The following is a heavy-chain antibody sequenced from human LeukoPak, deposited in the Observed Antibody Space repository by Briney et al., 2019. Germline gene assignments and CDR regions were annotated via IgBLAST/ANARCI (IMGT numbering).Heavy chain of an antibody. V-gene: IGHV1-2*02. Sequence: ASVKVSCKASGYTFTGYYMHWVRQAPGQGLEWMGRINPNSGNTNFAQKFQGRVTMTRDTAISTAYMELSRLKSDDTAVYYCARDLWYGSGSLGYWGQGTLATVSS. CDR3: ARDLWYGSGSLGY. J-gene: IGHJ4*02. CDR2: INPNSGNT. CDR1: GYTFTGYY. D-gene: IGHD3-10*01.